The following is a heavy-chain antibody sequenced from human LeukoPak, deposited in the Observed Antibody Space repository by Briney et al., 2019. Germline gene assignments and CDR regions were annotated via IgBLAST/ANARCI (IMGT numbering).Heavy chain of an antibody. CDR3: ARESPGDSNGLDV. CDR2: VYSGGVA. V-gene: IGHV3-66*01. D-gene: IGHD7-27*01. Sequence: QSGGSLRLSCAASGLSVRGNYMNWVRQAPGKGLDWVSIVYSGGVAYYADSVKGRFMISRDYSTNTVHLQMNSLRDDDTAVYYCARESPGDSNGLDVWGQGTTVVVSS. J-gene: IGHJ6*02. CDR1: GLSVRGNY.